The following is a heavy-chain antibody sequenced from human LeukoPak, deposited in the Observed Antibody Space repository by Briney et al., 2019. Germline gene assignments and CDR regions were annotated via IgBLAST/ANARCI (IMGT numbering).Heavy chain of an antibody. V-gene: IGHV4-34*01. J-gene: IGHJ4*02. D-gene: IGHD2-2*01. CDR3: ARGFHCSSTSCSPWCDY. CDR1: GGSFSGHY. CDR2: INHSGST. Sequence: PSETLSLTCAVYGGSFSGHYWSWIRQPPGKGLEWIGEINHSGSTNYNPSLKSRVTISVDTSKNQFSLKLSSVTAADTAVYYCARGFHCSSTSCSPWCDYWGQGTLVTVSS.